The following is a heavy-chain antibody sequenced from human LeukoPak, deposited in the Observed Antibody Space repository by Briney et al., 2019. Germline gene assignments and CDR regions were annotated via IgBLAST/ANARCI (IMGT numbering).Heavy chain of an antibody. J-gene: IGHJ5*02. CDR3: ARGGERGYNWFDP. V-gene: IGHV4-59*01. D-gene: IGHD2-21*01. Sequence: SETLSLTCTVSGGSISSYYWSWIRQPPGKGLEWIGYIHYSGSTNYNPSLKSRVTISVDTSKNQFSLKLSSVTAADTAVYYCARGGERGYNWFDPWGQGTLVTVSS. CDR1: GGSISSYY. CDR2: IHYSGST.